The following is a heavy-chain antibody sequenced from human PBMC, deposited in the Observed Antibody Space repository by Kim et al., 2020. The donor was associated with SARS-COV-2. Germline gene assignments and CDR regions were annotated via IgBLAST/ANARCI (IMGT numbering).Heavy chain of an antibody. Sequence: GGSLRLSCAVSGFTFSTYWMHWVRQVPGKGLLWVSRINTDGSTTKYADSVRGRFTISRDNAKNTVYLQMNSLRVEDTALYYCVREGTSTYDYWGQGTLVTVSS. V-gene: IGHV3-74*03. J-gene: IGHJ4*02. CDR3: VREGTSTYDY. D-gene: IGHD2-2*01. CDR2: INTDGSTT. CDR1: GFTFSTYW.